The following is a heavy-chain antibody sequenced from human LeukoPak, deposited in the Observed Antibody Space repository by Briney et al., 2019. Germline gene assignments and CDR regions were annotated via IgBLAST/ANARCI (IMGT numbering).Heavy chain of an antibody. J-gene: IGHJ4*02. V-gene: IGHV3-23*01. CDR1: GFTFSSYA. D-gene: IGHD2-15*01. CDR3: AKDRMMVVAATPDY. CDR2: IGPGGLRT. Sequence: GGSLRLSCAASGFTFSSYAMSWVRQAPGKGLEWVSAIGPGGLRTYYADSVKGRFTISRDNSKNTLYLQMNSLRAEDTAVYYCAKDRMMVVAATPDYWGQGTLVTVSS.